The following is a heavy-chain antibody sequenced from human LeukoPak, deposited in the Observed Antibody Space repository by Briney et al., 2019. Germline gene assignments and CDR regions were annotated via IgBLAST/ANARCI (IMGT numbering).Heavy chain of an antibody. J-gene: IGHJ4*02. CDR3: ARRLVDSGASQVSDD. D-gene: IGHD2-15*01. Sequence: SETLSLTCAAYSGSFSGYYWSWIRQPPGKGLEWIGEINDSGSVNCNPSLKNRVTLSVDTSKNQFSLRLSSVAAADTAVYYCARRLVDSGASQVSDDWGQGTLVTVSS. V-gene: IGHV4-34*01. CDR1: SGSFSGYY. CDR2: INDSGSV.